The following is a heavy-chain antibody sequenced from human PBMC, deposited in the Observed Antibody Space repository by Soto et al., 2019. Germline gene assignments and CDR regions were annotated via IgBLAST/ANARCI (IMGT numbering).Heavy chain of an antibody. J-gene: IGHJ6*02. CDR2: INPNSGGT. CDR3: AREWDSRFSSDYYGMDV. D-gene: IGHD6-13*01. V-gene: IGHV1-2*02. CDR1: GYSFTGYY. Sequence: ASVKVSCKASGYSFTGYYIHWVRQAPGQGLEWMGWINPNSGGTNLAQKFQGRVTMTRDTSISTAYMELSRLRSDDTAVYYCAREWDSRFSSDYYGMDVWG.